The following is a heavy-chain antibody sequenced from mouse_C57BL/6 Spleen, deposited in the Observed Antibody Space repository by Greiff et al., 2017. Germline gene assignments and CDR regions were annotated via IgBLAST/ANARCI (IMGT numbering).Heavy chain of an antibody. J-gene: IGHJ4*01. CDR1: GFTFSDYG. D-gene: IGHD1-1*01. CDR3: ARHGSSYHYAMDY. CDR2: IGSGSSTI. V-gene: IGHV5-17*01. Sequence: EVQLVESGGGLVKPGGSLKLSCAASGFTFSDYGMHWVRQAPEKGLEWVAYIGSGSSTIYYADTVKGRFTISRDNANNTLFMQMTSLRSEDTAMYYWARHGSSYHYAMDYWGQGTSVTVYS.